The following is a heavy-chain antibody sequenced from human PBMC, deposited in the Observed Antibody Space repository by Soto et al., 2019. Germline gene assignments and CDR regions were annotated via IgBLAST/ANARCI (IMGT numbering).Heavy chain of an antibody. CDR2: INHSGST. V-gene: IGHV4-34*01. Sequence: QVQLQQWGAGLLKPSETLSLTCAVYGGSFSGYYWSWIRQPPGKGLEWIGEINHSGSTNYNPSLKSRVTISVDTPKNQFSLKLSSVTAADTAVYYCAVGDTARRKGLYYYYYMDVWGKGTTVTVSS. J-gene: IGHJ6*03. D-gene: IGHD5-18*01. CDR1: GGSFSGYY. CDR3: AVGDTARRKGLYYYYYMDV.